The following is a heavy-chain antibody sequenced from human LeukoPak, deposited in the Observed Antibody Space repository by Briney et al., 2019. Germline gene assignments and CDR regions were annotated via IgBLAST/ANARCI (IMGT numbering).Heavy chain of an antibody. CDR1: GGAITGYY. J-gene: IGHJ4*02. CDR2: IYYSGST. V-gene: IGHV4-59*01. D-gene: IGHD4-17*01. CDR3: ARGRPPHDYGTLFDY. Sequence: PSETLSLTCTVSGGAITGYYWSWIRQPPGKGLEWIGYIYYSGSTNYNTSLKSRVTMSVDTSKKQFSLKLSSVTAADTAVYYCARGRPPHDYGTLFDYWGQGTLVTVSS.